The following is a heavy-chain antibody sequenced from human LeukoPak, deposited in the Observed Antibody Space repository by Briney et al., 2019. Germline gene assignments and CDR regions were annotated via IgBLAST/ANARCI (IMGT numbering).Heavy chain of an antibody. J-gene: IGHJ4*02. CDR3: AKDLWDIVVVVAGFAGDY. CDR1: GFTFSSYA. CDR2: ISGSGGST. V-gene: IGHV3-23*01. Sequence: PGGSLRLSCAASGFTFSSYAMSWVRQAPGKGLEWVSAISGSGGSTYYADSVKGRFTISRDNSKNTLYLQMNSLRAEDTAVYYCAKDLWDIVVVVAGFAGDYWGQGTLVTVSS. D-gene: IGHD2-15*01.